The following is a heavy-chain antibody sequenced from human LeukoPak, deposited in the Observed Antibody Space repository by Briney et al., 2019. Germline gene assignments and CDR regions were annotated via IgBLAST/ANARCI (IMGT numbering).Heavy chain of an antibody. V-gene: IGHV3-30*04. Sequence: PGGSLRLSCAASGFTFNKYTMHWVRQAPGKGLEWVGVVLYDGSKKNNAESVKGRFTISRDNSKNMMYVQMNSLRPEDTALYYCARDNWGGAFDIWGQGTMVTVSS. CDR1: GFTFNKYT. CDR2: VLYDGSKK. CDR3: ARDNWGGAFDI. D-gene: IGHD7-27*01. J-gene: IGHJ3*02.